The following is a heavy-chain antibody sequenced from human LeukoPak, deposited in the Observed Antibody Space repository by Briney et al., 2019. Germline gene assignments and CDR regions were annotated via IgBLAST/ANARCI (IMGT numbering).Heavy chain of an antibody. CDR3: ARSTTGIHFDY. J-gene: IGHJ4*02. CDR2: IIPIFGTA. D-gene: IGHD1-1*01. V-gene: IGHV1-69*06. CDR1: GGTFSSYA. Sequence: VASVNVSCKASGGTFSSYAISWVRQAPGQGLEWMGGIIPIFGTANYAQTFQGRVTITADKSTSTAYMDLSSLRSEDTAVYYCARSTTGIHFDYWGQGTLVTVSS.